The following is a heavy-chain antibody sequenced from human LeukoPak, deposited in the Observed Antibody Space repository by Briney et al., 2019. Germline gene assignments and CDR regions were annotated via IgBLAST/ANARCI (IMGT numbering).Heavy chain of an antibody. Sequence: GGSLRLSCAASGFTFSTYAMHWVRQAPVKGLEWVALISNDGNVKYYTDSVKGRFTISRDNAENTLYLQMNSLRPEDTALYYCARVVVGTIFYYGMDVWGQGTTVTVSS. CDR1: GFTFSTYA. D-gene: IGHD2-21*01. CDR2: ISNDGNVK. CDR3: ARVVVGTIFYYGMDV. J-gene: IGHJ6*02. V-gene: IGHV3-30-3*01.